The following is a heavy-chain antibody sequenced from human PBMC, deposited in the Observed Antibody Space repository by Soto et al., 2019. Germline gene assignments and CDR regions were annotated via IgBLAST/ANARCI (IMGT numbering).Heavy chain of an antibody. CDR3: AKDFAPGRYDILTGYYKPRYYYGMDV. D-gene: IGHD3-9*01. J-gene: IGHJ6*02. CDR1: GFTFSSYG. V-gene: IGHV3-30*18. Sequence: SLRLSCAASGFTFSSYGMHWVRQAPGKGLEWVAVISYDGSNKYYADSVKGRFTISRDNSKNTLYLQMNSLRAEDTAVYYCAKDFAPGRYDILTGYYKPRYYYGMDVWGQGTTVTVSS. CDR2: ISYDGSNK.